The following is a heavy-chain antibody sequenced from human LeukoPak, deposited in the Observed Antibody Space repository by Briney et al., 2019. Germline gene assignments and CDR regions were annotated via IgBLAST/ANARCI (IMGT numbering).Heavy chain of an antibody. D-gene: IGHD2-2*01. CDR2: IRYDGSNK. CDR1: GFTFSSYC. Sequence: GGSLRLSCAASGFTFSSYCMHWVRQAPGKGLEWVAFIRYDGSNKYYADSVKGRFTISRDNSKNTLYLQMNSLRAEDTAVYYCAKEYCSSTSCYVSDWGQGTLVTVSS. J-gene: IGHJ4*02. V-gene: IGHV3-30*02. CDR3: AKEYCSSTSCYVSD.